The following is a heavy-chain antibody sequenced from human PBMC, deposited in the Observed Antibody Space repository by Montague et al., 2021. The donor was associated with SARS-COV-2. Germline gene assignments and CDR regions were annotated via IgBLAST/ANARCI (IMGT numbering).Heavy chain of an antibody. D-gene: IGHD1-26*01. J-gene: IGHJ4*03. CDR3: ARVGWELRVGDYYFDY. Sequence: SETLSLTCTVSGGSISPNYWCWTRHPPGKGLEWIGNIYNTGSTNXNSSLKSRRTITVDTSETQFSLKVTSVTPADTAVYYCARVGWELRVGDYYFDYWGQGTMVTVSS. CDR1: GGSISPNY. CDR2: IYNTGST. V-gene: IGHV4-59*01.